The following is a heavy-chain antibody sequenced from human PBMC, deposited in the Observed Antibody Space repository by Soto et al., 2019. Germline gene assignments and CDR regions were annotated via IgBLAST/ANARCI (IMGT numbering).Heavy chain of an antibody. V-gene: IGHV1-3*01. J-gene: IGHJ4*02. D-gene: IGHD6-19*01. CDR1: GGNCASLA. Sequence: ASVKVSWKAGGGNCASLAMHWFRQAPGQRLEWMGWINASNGNTKYSQKSQGRVTITRDTSASTAYMEPSSLRSEDTAVYYCARVGGTTGTFDYWGQGTLVTVSA. CDR3: ARVGGTTGTFDY. CDR2: INASNGNT.